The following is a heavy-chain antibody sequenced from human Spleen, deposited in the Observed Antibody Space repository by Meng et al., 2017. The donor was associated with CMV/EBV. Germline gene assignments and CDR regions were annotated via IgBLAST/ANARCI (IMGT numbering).Heavy chain of an antibody. CDR3: TTEGTGWYDFDY. Sequence: GESLKISCAASGFIFSNVWMNWVRQAPGKGLEWVGRIKSKTHGGTTDYAAPVKGRFTISRDDSKSTLYLQMNSLKTEDTAVYYCTTEGTGWYDFDYWGQGTLVTVSS. V-gene: IGHV3-15*01. CDR1: GFIFSNVW. D-gene: IGHD6-19*01. CDR2: IKSKTHGGTT. J-gene: IGHJ4*02.